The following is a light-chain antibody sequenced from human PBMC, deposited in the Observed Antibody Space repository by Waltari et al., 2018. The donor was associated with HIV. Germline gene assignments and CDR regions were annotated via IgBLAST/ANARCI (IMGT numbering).Light chain of an antibody. CDR2: MTS. CDR3: QQTFSLPPT. V-gene: IGKV1-39*01. Sequence: DIQMTQSPSSLSASVGDTITITCRASQTITTSLYWYQHKPGKAPRLLVSMTSSLHPLHPGVPSRFSGIGSGTVFTLIVTSLQPEDSATYYCQQTFSLPPTFGQGTKVEIK. CDR1: QTITTS. J-gene: IGKJ1*01.